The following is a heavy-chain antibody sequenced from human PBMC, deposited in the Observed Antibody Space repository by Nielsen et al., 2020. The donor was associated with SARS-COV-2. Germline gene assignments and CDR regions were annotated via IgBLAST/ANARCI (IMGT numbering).Heavy chain of an antibody. CDR2: ISGSGGST. J-gene: IGHJ4*02. V-gene: IGHV3-23*01. Sequence: GGSLRLSCAASGFTFSSYAMSWVRQAPGKGLEWVSAISGSGGSTYYADSVKGRFTISRDNSKNTLYLQMNSLRAEDTAVYYCAKDHFVGSSWYEYYFDYWGQGTLVTVSS. CDR3: AKDHFVGSSWYEYYFDY. D-gene: IGHD6-13*01. CDR1: GFTFSSYA.